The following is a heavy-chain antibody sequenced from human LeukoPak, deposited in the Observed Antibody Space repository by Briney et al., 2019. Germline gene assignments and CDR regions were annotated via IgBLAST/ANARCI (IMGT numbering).Heavy chain of an antibody. V-gene: IGHV4-59*11. CDR2: IYFSGST. D-gene: IGHD3-10*01. J-gene: IGHJ4*02. CDR3: ARERGDGRFDF. CDR1: GRPMTSRY. Sequence: SETLSLTCAVSGRPMTSRYWNWLRQPPGKEVEGLGYIYFSGSTDYNPSLKGRLNLSVDTSKNQFSMNLHYVTGADTAVYYCARERGDGRFDFWGQGALVTVSS.